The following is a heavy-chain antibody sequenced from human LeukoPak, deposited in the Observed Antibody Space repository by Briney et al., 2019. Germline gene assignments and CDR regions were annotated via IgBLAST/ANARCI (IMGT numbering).Heavy chain of an antibody. J-gene: IGHJ3*02. CDR2: IYYSGST. Sequence: SETLSLTCTVSGGSISSGDYYWSWIRQPPGKGLEWIGYIYYSGSTYYNPSLKSRVTISVDTSKNQFSLKLSSVTAADTAVYYCARDYDGSGYYGDAFGIWGQGTMVTVSS. V-gene: IGHV4-30-4*01. CDR1: GGSISSGDYY. CDR3: ARDYDGSGYYGDAFGI. D-gene: IGHD3-22*01.